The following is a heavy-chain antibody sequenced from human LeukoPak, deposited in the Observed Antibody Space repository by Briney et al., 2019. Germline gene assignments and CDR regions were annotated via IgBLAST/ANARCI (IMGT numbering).Heavy chain of an antibody. V-gene: IGHV7-4-1*02. CDR3: ARNAGVGPDY. CDR2: INTNTGKP. D-gene: IGHD2-8*01. Sequence: ASVKVSCKASGYTFTSYPMNWVRQAPGQGLEWMGWINTNTGKPAYAQGFTGRFVFSLDTSVSTAYLQISSLKAEDNAMYYCARNAGVGPDYWGQGTLVTSSS. J-gene: IGHJ4*02. CDR1: GYTFTSYP.